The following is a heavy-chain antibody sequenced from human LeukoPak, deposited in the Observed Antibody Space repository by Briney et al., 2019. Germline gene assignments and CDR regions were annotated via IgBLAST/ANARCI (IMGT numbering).Heavy chain of an antibody. V-gene: IGHV1-69-2*01. Sequence: ASVKVSCKVSGYTFTDYYMHWVQQAPGKGVEWMGLVDPEDGETIYAEKFQGRVTINADRSTDTAYMELSSLRSEDTAVYYCATGGYQLLRFDYWGQGTLVTVSS. CDR1: GYTFTDYY. CDR3: ATGGYQLLRFDY. CDR2: VDPEDGET. J-gene: IGHJ4*02. D-gene: IGHD2-2*01.